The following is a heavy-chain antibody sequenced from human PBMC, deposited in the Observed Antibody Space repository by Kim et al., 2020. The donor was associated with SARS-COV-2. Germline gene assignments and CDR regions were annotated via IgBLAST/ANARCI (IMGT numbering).Heavy chain of an antibody. J-gene: IGHJ4*02. V-gene: IGHV1-2*02. Sequence: YGKKCQGRVTMTRDTSISTVYRELCSLRSDDTAVYYCARDDYTDYQYFDYWGQGTLVTVSS. CDR3: ARDDYTDYQYFDY. D-gene: IGHD4-17*01.